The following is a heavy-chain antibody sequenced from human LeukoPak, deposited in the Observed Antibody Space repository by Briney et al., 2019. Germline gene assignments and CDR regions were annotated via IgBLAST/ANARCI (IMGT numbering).Heavy chain of an antibody. Sequence: GGSLRLSCAASGFTFGSYAMSWVRQAPGKGLVWVSAITGSGVSTHYADSVKGRFTISSDNSKDSLYLQMSSLRAEDTAVYYCAKDSGYTYGLSPYYFDCWGQGTLVTVSA. J-gene: IGHJ4*02. CDR3: AKDSGYTYGLSPYYFDC. V-gene: IGHV3-23*01. D-gene: IGHD5-18*01. CDR2: ITGSGVST. CDR1: GFTFGSYA.